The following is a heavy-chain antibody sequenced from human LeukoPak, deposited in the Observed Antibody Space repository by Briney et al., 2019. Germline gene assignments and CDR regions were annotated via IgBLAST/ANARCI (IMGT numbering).Heavy chain of an antibody. Sequence: SETLSLTCSVSGGSISSGSYYWNWIRQPAGKGLEWIGRIYTSGSTNYNPSLKSRVTISVDTSKNQFSLRLSSVTAADTAVYYCARIEEGYCSGGSCYYFDYWGQGTLVTVSS. CDR1: GGSISSGSYY. CDR3: ARIEEGYCSGGSCYYFDY. J-gene: IGHJ4*02. D-gene: IGHD2-15*01. V-gene: IGHV4-61*02. CDR2: IYTSGST.